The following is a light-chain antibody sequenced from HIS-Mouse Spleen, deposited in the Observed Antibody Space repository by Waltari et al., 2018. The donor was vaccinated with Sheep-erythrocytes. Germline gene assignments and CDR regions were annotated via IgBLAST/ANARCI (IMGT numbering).Light chain of an antibody. CDR2: EGS. J-gene: IGLJ2*01. CDR3: CSYAGSSTLV. Sequence: QSALTQPASVSGSPGQSITISCTGTSSDVGSYNLVSWYQQHPGKAPKRMIYEGSKRHSGVSNRCSGSKYGNTASLTISGLQAEDEADYYCCSYAGSSTLVFGGGTKLTVL. CDR1: SSDVGSYNL. V-gene: IGLV2-23*01.